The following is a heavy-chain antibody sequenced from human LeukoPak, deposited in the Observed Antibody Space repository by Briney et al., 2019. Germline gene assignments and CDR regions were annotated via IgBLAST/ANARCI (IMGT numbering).Heavy chain of an antibody. CDR3: ARDSEYSSGWYLDY. CDR2: IYHSGST. J-gene: IGHJ4*02. D-gene: IGHD6-19*01. CDR1: GGAISSSNW. V-gene: IGHV4-4*02. Sequence: SETLSLTCGVSGGAISSSNWWSWVRQPPGKGLEWIGEIYHSGSTNYNPSLKSRVTISVDKSKNQFSLRLSSVTAADTAVYYCARDSEYSSGWYLDYWGQGTLVTVSS.